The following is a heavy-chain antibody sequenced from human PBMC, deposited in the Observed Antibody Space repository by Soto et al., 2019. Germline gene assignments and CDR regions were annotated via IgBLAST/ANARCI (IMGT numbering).Heavy chain of an antibody. CDR1: GFTFSSYA. CDR3: ARAPPKGSWDDYYYYGMDV. CDR2: ISYDGSNK. D-gene: IGHD6-13*01. Sequence: QVQLVESGGGVVQPGRSLRLSCAASGFTFSSYAMHWVRQAPGKGLEWVAVISYDGSNKYYADSVKGRFTISRDNSKNTLDLQMNSLRAEDTAVYYCARAPPKGSWDDYYYYGMDVWGQGTTVTVSS. V-gene: IGHV3-30-3*01. J-gene: IGHJ6*02.